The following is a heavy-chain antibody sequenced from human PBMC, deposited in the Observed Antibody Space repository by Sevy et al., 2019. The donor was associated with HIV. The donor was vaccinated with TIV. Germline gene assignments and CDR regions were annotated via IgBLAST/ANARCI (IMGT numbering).Heavy chain of an antibody. CDR1: GFTFSDHY. V-gene: IGHV3-72*01. Sequence: GGSLRLSCAASGFTFSDHYMEWVRQAPGKGLEWVGRSRDKANSHTTEYVASVKGRFTISRDDSKNSLYLQMKSLKTEDTAVYYCARGKDSGMAGYYYYYMDVWGKGTTVTVSS. J-gene: IGHJ6*03. CDR3: ARGKDSGMAGYYYYYMDV. CDR2: SRDKANSHTT. D-gene: IGHD5-18*01.